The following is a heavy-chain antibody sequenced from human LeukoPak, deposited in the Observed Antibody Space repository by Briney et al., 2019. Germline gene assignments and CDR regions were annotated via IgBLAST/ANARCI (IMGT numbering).Heavy chain of an antibody. CDR2: IKQDGSEK. D-gene: IGHD3-22*01. CDR3: AREVAYYYDSSGYYLDY. J-gene: IGHJ4*02. V-gene: IGHV3-7*01. Sequence: AGGSLRLSCAASGFTLSSYWMSWVRQAPGKGLEWVANIKQDGSEKYYVDSVKGRFTISRDNAKNSLYLQMNSLRAEDTAVYYCAREVAYYYDSSGYYLDYWGQGTLVTVSS. CDR1: GFTLSSYW.